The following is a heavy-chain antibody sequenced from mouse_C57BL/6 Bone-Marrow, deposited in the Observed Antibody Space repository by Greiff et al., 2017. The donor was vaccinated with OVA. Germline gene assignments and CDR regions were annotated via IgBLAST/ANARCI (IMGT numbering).Heavy chain of an antibody. J-gene: IGHJ2*01. Sequence: QVQLQQSGPELVKPGASVKISCKASGYSFTSYYIHWVKQRPGQGLEWIGWIYPGSGNTKYNEKFKGKATLTADTSSSTAYMQLSSLTSEDSAVYYCARCTTVVAPFDYWGQGTTLTGSS. CDR2: IYPGSGNT. V-gene: IGHV1-66*01. CDR1: GYSFTSYY. CDR3: ARCTTVVAPFDY. D-gene: IGHD1-1*01.